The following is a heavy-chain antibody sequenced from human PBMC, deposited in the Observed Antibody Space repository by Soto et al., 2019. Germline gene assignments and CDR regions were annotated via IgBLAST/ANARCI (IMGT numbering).Heavy chain of an antibody. D-gene: IGHD3-16*01. CDR2: IYWNEDK. CDR1: GFSLRTTGVG. J-gene: IGHJ4*02. CDR3: AHTWGLPFDY. V-gene: IGHV2-5*01. Sequence: QITLKESGPTLVKPTQTLTLTCTYSGFSLRTTGVGVGWIRQPPGKALEWLGIIYWNEDKRYSPSLKNRFTLTSDISKSQVVLTMTYMDPVDTATYYCAHTWGLPFDYWGQGTLVIVSS.